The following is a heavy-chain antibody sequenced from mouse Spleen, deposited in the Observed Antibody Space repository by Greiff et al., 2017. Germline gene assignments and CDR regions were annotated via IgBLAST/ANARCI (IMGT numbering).Heavy chain of an antibody. Sequence: EVKLMESEGGLVQPGSSMKLSCTASGFTFSDYYMAWVRQVPEKGLEWVANINYDGSSTYYLDSLKSRFIISRDNAKNILYLQMSSLKSEDTATYYCARGTTVVAPSFDYWGQGTTLTVSS. CDR1: GFTFSDYY. V-gene: IGHV5-16*01. CDR3: ARGTTVVAPSFDY. CDR2: INYDGSST. J-gene: IGHJ2*01. D-gene: IGHD1-1*01.